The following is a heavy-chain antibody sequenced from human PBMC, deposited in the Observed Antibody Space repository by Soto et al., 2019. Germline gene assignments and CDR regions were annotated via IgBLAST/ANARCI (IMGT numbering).Heavy chain of an antibody. Sequence: GALRLSCAASGFTFSSYAMSWVRQAPGKGLEWVSAISGSGGSPYYADSVKGRFTISRDNSKNTLYLQMNSLRAEDTAVYYCAKDTSGWFRGTTHFDYWGQGTLVTVSS. CDR2: ISGSGGSP. D-gene: IGHD6-19*01. V-gene: IGHV3-23*01. CDR3: AKDTSGWFRGTTHFDY. CDR1: GFTFSSYA. J-gene: IGHJ4*02.